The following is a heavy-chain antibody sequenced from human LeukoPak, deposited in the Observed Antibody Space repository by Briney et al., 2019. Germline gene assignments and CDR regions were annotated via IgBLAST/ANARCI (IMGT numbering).Heavy chain of an antibody. D-gene: IGHD6-13*01. CDR3: ARGGSSEIDY. CDR2: ITSSSSYI. J-gene: IGHJ4*02. V-gene: IGHV3-21*01. Sequence: GGSLRLSCAASGFTFSAYSMNWVRQAPGKGLGWVSSITSSSSYIYYADSVKSRFTISRDNAKNSLYLEMNSLRAEDTAVYYCARGGSSEIDYWGQGTLVTVSS. CDR1: GFTFSAYS.